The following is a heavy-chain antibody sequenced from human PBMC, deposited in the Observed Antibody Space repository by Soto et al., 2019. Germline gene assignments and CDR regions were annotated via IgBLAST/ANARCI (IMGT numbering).Heavy chain of an antibody. CDR1: GFTFSSYA. V-gene: IGHV3-23*01. J-gene: IGHJ1*01. D-gene: IGHD2-21*02. CDR2: FRGDGTGA. CDR3: AKDMGDSTIEYFQH. Sequence: GGSLRLSCAASGFTFSSYAMSWVRQAPGKGLEWVSGFRGDGTGAHYADSVKGRFTISRDNAKNSLYLQMNSLRAEDTALYYCAKDMGDSTIEYFQHWGQGTLVTVSS.